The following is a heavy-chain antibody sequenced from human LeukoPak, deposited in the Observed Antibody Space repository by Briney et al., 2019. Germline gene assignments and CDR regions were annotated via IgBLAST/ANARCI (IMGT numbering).Heavy chain of an antibody. D-gene: IGHD2-15*01. CDR2: ISGSGGST. CDR3: AKDRGGKGSYFDY. Sequence: GGSLRLSXAASGFTFGSYAMSWVRQAPGKGLEWVSAISGSGGSTYYADSVKGRFTISRDNSKNTLYLQMNSLRAEDTAVYYCAKDRGGKGSYFDYWGQGTLVTVSS. V-gene: IGHV3-23*01. CDR1: GFTFGSYA. J-gene: IGHJ4*02.